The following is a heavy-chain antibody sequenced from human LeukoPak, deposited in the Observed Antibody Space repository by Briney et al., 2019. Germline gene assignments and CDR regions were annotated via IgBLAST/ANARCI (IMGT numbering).Heavy chain of an antibody. Sequence: PGGPLRLSCTASGFTFGDYAMSWVRQAPGKGLEWVGFIRSKAYGGTTEHAASVKGRFTISRDDSKSIAYLQLNSLKTEDTAVYYCTRDWPESFDYWGQGTLVTVSS. CDR1: GFTFGDYA. J-gene: IGHJ4*02. D-gene: IGHD5-24*01. CDR2: IRSKAYGGTT. V-gene: IGHV3-49*04. CDR3: TRDWPESFDY.